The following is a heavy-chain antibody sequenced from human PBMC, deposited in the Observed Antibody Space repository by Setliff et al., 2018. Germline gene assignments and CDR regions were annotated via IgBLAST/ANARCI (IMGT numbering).Heavy chain of an antibody. Sequence: PSETLSLTCTVSGGSISSYYWSWIRQPPGKGLEWIGCIYYAGSTNYNPSLKSRVTISVDTSKNQFSLKLSSVTAADTAVYYCARGPNLYGDLDSWGLGTLVTVSS. CDR1: GGSISSYY. D-gene: IGHD4-17*01. CDR3: ARGPNLYGDLDS. V-gene: IGHV4-59*08. J-gene: IGHJ4*02. CDR2: IYYAGST.